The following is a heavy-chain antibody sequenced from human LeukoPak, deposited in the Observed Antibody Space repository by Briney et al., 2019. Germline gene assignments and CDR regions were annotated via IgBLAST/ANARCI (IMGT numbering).Heavy chain of an antibody. CDR2: ISGSGGST. D-gene: IGHD3-10*01. V-gene: IGHV3-23*01. CDR1: GFTFSSYA. CDR3: AKTPLWFGEFRPNWFDP. J-gene: IGHJ5*02. Sequence: GGSLRLSCAASGFTFSSYAMSWVCQAPGKGLEWVSAISGSGGSTYYADSVKGRFTISRDNSKNTLYLQMNSLRAEDTAVYYCAKTPLWFGEFRPNWFDPWGQGTLVTVSS.